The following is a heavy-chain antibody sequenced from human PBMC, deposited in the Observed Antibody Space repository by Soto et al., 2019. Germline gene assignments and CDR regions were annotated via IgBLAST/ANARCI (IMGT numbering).Heavy chain of an antibody. D-gene: IGHD3-16*02. V-gene: IGHV3-48*03. J-gene: IGHJ4*02. CDR1: GLTFRNYA. Sequence: EVQLVESGGGLVQPGGSLRLSCAASGLTFRNYAMNWVRQAPGKGLEWVSKISSDGKTVYYADSVKGRFTISRDNAKNSLSLEMSSLRTEDAALYDCVSGKYDYAWGSYRPPDYWGQGTLVTVSS. CDR2: ISSDGKTV. CDR3: VSGKYDYAWGSYRPPDY.